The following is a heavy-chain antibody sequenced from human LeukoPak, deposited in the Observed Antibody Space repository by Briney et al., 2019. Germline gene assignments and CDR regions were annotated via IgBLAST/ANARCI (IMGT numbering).Heavy chain of an antibody. CDR1: GYTFTKYV. D-gene: IGHD4/OR15-4a*01. V-gene: IGHV1-3*01. J-gene: IGHJ4*02. Sequence: GASVKVSCKASGYTFTKYVVHWVRQAPGQRPEWMGWISAGNGDTKYSQNFQDRVTITGDTSANTAYMELSSLTSEDTALYYCARDDCGDTCYPGGYWGQGTLVTVSS. CDR3: ARDDCGDTCYPGGY. CDR2: ISAGNGDT.